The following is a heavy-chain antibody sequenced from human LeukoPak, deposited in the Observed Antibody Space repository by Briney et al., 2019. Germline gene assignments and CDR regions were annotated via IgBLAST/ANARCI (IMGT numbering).Heavy chain of an antibody. Sequence: GESLKISCKGSGYTFINYWISWVRQMPGKGLEWMGRIDPSDSYTNYSPSFQGHVTISADKSISTAYLQWSSLKASDTAMYYCARRPDGFDPWGQGTLVTVSS. J-gene: IGHJ5*02. CDR2: IDPSDSYT. CDR1: GYTFINYW. D-gene: IGHD1-14*01. CDR3: ARRPDGFDP. V-gene: IGHV5-10-1*01.